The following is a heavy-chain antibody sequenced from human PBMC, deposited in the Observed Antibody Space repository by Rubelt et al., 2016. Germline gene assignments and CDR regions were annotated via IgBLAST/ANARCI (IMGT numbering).Heavy chain of an antibody. V-gene: IGHV3-30*04. J-gene: IGHJ4*02. CDR3: ARGGQQEDFDY. CDR1: GFTFSSYA. Sequence: VQLVESGGVVVQPGGSLRLSCAASGFTFSSYAMHWVRQAPGKGLEWVAVISYDGSNKYYADSVKGRFTISRDNSKNTLYLQMNSLRAEDTAVYYCARGGQQEDFDYWGQGTLVTVSS. CDR2: ISYDGSNK. D-gene: IGHD6-13*01.